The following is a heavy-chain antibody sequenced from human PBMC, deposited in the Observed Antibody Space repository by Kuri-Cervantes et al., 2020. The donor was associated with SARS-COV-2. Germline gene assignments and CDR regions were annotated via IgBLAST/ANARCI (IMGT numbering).Heavy chain of an antibody. CDR3: ARTRYCGWLFGANYYYYMDC. CDR1: GAPSRSYA. D-gene: IGHD3-9*01. J-gene: IGHJ6*03. V-gene: IGHV1-69*05. CDR2: VIPIFGTA. Sequence: CKATGAPSRSYAISRVQQAPGEGLEWMGGVIPIFGTANYAQKFQGRVTITTDESTSTAYMELSSLRSEDTAVYYCARTRYCGWLFGANYYYYMDCEGKGAAVTVSS.